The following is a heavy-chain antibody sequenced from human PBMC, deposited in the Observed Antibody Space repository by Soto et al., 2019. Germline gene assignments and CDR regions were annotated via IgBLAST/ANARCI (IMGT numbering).Heavy chain of an antibody. CDR3: AKDPIRWGYRGNMPDY. J-gene: IGHJ4*02. D-gene: IGHD5-12*01. Sequence: EVQLVESGGGLVQPGRSLRLSCAASGFTFEDYAMYWVRQALGKGLEWVSGISWTSGDADYADSVKGRFTISRDNAKNSLYLQMNSLRPEDTAFYFCAKDPIRWGYRGNMPDYWGQGTLVTVSS. V-gene: IGHV3-9*01. CDR1: GFTFEDYA. CDR2: ISWTSGDA.